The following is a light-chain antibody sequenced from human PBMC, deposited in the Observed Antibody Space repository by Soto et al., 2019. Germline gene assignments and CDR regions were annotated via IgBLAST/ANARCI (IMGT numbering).Light chain of an antibody. CDR1: QSVATN. CDR2: GAS. V-gene: IGKV3-15*01. CDR3: QQYNNWPWT. Sequence: EIVMTQSPATLSVSPGERATLSCRASQSVATNLAWYQQKPGQPPRLLIYGASTRATGIPARFSGSGSGTEFTLTISSLQSVDFAVYSSQQYNNWPWTFGQGTKVDI. J-gene: IGKJ1*01.